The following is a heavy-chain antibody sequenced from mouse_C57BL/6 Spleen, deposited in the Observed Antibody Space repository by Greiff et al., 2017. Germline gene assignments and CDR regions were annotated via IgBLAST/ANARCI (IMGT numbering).Heavy chain of an antibody. CDR3: AAAQATSY. Sequence: VQLQQPGAELVKPGASVKLSCKASGYTFTSYWMHWVKQRPGQGLEWIGRIHPSDSDTNYNQKFKGKATLTVDKSSSTAYMQLSSLTSEDAAVYYCAAAQATSYWGQGTLVTVSA. D-gene: IGHD3-2*02. J-gene: IGHJ3*01. CDR1: GYTFTSYW. CDR2: IHPSDSDT. V-gene: IGHV1-74*01.